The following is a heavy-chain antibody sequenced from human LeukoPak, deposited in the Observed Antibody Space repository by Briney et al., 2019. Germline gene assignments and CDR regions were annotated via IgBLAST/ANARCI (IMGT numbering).Heavy chain of an antibody. CDR3: TRSTNYGGQHMNYLDC. J-gene: IGHJ4*02. D-gene: IGHD4-23*01. V-gene: IGHV3-53*01. Sequence: GGSLRLSCAASGFIVSSNYMSWVRQAPGKGLERVSIIYTDGSTYYADSVKGRFTISRDDSKNTVYLQINSLRADDTAVYYCTRSTNYGGQHMNYLDCWGQGTLVTVSS. CDR1: GFIVSSNY. CDR2: IYTDGST.